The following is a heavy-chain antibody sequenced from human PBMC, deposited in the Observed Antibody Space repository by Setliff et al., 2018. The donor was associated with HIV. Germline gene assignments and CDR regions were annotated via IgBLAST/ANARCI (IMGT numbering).Heavy chain of an antibody. J-gene: IGHJ5*02. D-gene: IGHD2-8*01. CDR3: ARDAPTVYANGWFDP. CDR2: LSPSGTT. V-gene: IGHV4-34*01. CDR1: GGSFSNYY. Sequence: PSETLSLTCTVYGGSFSNYYTNWIRQPPGKGLEWIGELSPSGTTGSNPSLQSRVTISLDTSNNQFSLKLTSVTAADTAMYYCARDAPTVYANGWFDPWGQGTLVTGSS.